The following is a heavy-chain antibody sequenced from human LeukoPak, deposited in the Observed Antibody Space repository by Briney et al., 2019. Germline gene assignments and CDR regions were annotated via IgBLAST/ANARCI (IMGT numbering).Heavy chain of an antibody. CDR3: ARGGGGYPFDY. CDR1: GGSISSYY. D-gene: IGHD5-24*01. J-gene: IGHJ4*02. V-gene: IGHV4-59*01. CDR2: IYYSGST. Sequence: PSETLSLTCTVSGGSISSYYWSWIRQPTGKGLEWIGYIYYSGSTNYNPSLKSRVTISVDTSKNQFSLKLSSVTAADPAVYYCARGGGGYPFDYWGQGTLVTVSS.